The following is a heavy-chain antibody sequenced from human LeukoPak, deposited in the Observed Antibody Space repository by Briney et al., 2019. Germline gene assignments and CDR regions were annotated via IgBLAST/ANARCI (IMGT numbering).Heavy chain of an antibody. D-gene: IGHD3-22*01. Sequence: SETLSLTCAVYGGSFSGYFWIWVRQPPGKGLEWIGEIYHSGSTNYNPSLKSRVTISVDKSKNQFSLKLSSVTAADTAVYYCARGDSSGYYYPPFFDYWGQGTLVTVSS. CDR1: GGSFSGYF. CDR3: ARGDSSGYYYPPFFDY. J-gene: IGHJ4*02. CDR2: IYHSGST. V-gene: IGHV4-34*01.